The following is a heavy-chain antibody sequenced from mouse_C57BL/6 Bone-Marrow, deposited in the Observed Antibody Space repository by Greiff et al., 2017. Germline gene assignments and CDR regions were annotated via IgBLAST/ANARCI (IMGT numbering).Heavy chain of an antibody. J-gene: IGHJ3*01. CDR3: ARGGQRRLRCPFAY. CDR1: GYTFTSYW. D-gene: IGHD3-2*02. V-gene: IGHV1-64*01. Sequence: QVQLQQPGAELVKPGASVKLSCKASGYTFTSYWMHWVKQRPGHGLEWIGMIHPDSGSTNYNEKFKSKATLTVDTSSSTAYMQLSSLTSEASAVYYCARGGQRRLRCPFAYWGQGTLVTVSA. CDR2: IHPDSGST.